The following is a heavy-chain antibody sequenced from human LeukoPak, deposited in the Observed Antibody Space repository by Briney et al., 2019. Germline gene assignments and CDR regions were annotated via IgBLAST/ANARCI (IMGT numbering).Heavy chain of an antibody. J-gene: IGHJ3*02. V-gene: IGHV4-59*01. CDR3: ASGRYCSGGSCYYDGGNQRKNAFDI. CDR2: IYYSGST. CDR1: GGSISSYY. D-gene: IGHD2-15*01. Sequence: SETLSLTCTVSGGSISSYYWSWIRQPPGKGLEWIGYIYYSGSTNYNPSLKSRVTISVDTSKNQFSLKLSSVTAADTAVYYCASGRYCSGGSCYYDGGNQRKNAFDIWGQGTMVTASS.